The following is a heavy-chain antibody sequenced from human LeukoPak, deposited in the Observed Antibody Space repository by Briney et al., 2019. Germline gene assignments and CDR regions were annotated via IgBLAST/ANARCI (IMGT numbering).Heavy chain of an antibody. D-gene: IGHD1-26*01. Sequence: SVKVSCKASGGTFSSYAISWVRQAPGQGLEWMGGIIPIFGTANYAQKFQGRVTITTDESTSIAYMELSSLRSEDTAVYYCASPIVGGSYRGFDYWGQGTLVTVSS. J-gene: IGHJ4*02. CDR1: GGTFSSYA. CDR2: IIPIFGTA. V-gene: IGHV1-69*05. CDR3: ASPIVGGSYRGFDY.